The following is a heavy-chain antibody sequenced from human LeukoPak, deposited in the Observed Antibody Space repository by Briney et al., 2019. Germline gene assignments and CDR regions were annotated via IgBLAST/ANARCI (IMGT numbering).Heavy chain of an antibody. CDR2: ISAYNGNT. CDR3: ARDVGIIKGYYFDY. CDR1: GYTFTSYG. D-gene: IGHD7-27*01. Sequence: ASVKVSCKASGYTFTSYGISWVRQAPGQGLEWMGWISAYNGNTNYVQKLQGRVTMTTDTSTSTAYMELRSLRSDDTAVYYCARDVGIIKGYYFDYWGQGTLVTVSS. J-gene: IGHJ4*02. V-gene: IGHV1-18*01.